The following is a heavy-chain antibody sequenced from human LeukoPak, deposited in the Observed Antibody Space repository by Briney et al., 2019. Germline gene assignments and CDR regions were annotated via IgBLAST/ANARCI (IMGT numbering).Heavy chain of an antibody. Sequence: SETLSLTCAVYGGSFSGYYWSWIRQPPGKGLEWIGEINHSGSTNYNPSLKSRVTISVHTSKNQFSLKLSSVTAADTAVYYCARNGVYVWGSYRYTLTRFDYWGQGTLVTVSS. CDR1: GGSFSGYY. CDR3: ARNGVYVWGSYRYTLTRFDY. D-gene: IGHD3-16*02. V-gene: IGHV4-34*01. J-gene: IGHJ4*02. CDR2: INHSGST.